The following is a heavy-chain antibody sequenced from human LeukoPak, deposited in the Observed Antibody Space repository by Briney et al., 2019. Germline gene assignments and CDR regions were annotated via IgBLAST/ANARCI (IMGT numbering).Heavy chain of an antibody. Sequence: SETLTPTCAVYGGSLSGYYWSWIRQSPGKGLEWIGEINHGGSTNYNLSLKSRVTMSVDTSKNHFSLKLSSVTAADTAVYFCAREGRMSMGIEYWGQGTLVTVSS. CDR3: AREGRMSMGIEY. J-gene: IGHJ4*02. D-gene: IGHD4/OR15-4a*01. V-gene: IGHV4-34*01. CDR2: INHGGST. CDR1: GGSLSGYY.